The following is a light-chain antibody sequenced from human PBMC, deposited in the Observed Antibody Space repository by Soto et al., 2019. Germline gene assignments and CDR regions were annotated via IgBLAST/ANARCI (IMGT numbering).Light chain of an antibody. CDR3: QQYNVWPGWT. Sequence: EIVMTQSPATLSVSPGESATLSCRASQNIRSHLAWYQLRPGQAPRLLIYASSTRATGIPARFSGSESGTEFTHTISSLQSEDFALYFCQQYNVWPGWTFGQGNKVRVK. V-gene: IGKV3-15*01. CDR1: QNIRSH. J-gene: IGKJ1*01. CDR2: ASS.